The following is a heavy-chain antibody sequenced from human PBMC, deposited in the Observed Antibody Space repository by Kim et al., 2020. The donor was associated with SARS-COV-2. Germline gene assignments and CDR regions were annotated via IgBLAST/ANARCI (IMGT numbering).Heavy chain of an antibody. J-gene: IGHJ4*02. V-gene: IGHV3-21*01. CDR3: AREPPSIAAREPFDY. Sequence: GGSLRLSCAASGFTFSSYSMNWVRQAPGKGLEWVSSISSSSSYIYYADSVKGRFTISRDNAKNSLYLQMNSLRAEDTAVYYCAREPPSIAAREPFDYWGQGTLVTVSS. D-gene: IGHD6-6*01. CDR2: ISSSSSYI. CDR1: GFTFSSYS.